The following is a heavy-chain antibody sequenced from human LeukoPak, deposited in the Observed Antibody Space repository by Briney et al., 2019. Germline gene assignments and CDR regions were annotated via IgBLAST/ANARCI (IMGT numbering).Heavy chain of an antibody. D-gene: IGHD3-10*01. V-gene: IGHV3-48*02. Sequence: GGSLRLSCAASGFTFSSYSMNWVRQAPGKGLEWVSCISSSSSTIYYADSVKGRFTISRDNAKNSLYLQTNSLRDEDTAVYYCAREVRVKGVDNWFDPWGQGTLVTVSS. CDR3: AREVRVKGVDNWFDP. J-gene: IGHJ5*02. CDR1: GFTFSSYS. CDR2: ISSSSSTI.